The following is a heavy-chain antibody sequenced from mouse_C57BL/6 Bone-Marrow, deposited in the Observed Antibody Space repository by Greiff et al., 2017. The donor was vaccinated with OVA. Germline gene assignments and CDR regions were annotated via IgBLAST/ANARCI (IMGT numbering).Heavy chain of an antibody. CDR2: ISSGGSYT. Sequence: EVKLMESGGDLVKPGGSLKLSCAASGFTFSSYGMSWVRQTPDKRLEWVATISSGGSYTYYPDSVKGRFTISRDNAKNTLYLQMSSLKSEDTAMYYCARSRYYYGSSYYFDYWGQGTTLTVSS. J-gene: IGHJ2*01. V-gene: IGHV5-6*01. D-gene: IGHD1-1*01. CDR3: ARSRYYYGSSYYFDY. CDR1: GFTFSSYG.